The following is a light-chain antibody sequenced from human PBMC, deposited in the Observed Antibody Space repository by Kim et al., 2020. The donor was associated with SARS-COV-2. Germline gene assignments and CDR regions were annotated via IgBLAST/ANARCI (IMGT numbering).Light chain of an antibody. CDR3: QAWDSSTGV. CDR2: QDS. J-gene: IGLJ3*02. V-gene: IGLV3-1*01. Sequence: SYELTQPPSVSVSPGQTASITCSGEKLGDTYACWYQQKPGQSPVLVIYQDSKRPSGIPERFSGSNSGNTATLTISGTQAMDEADYYCQAWDSSTGVFGGGTQLTVL. CDR1: KLGDTY.